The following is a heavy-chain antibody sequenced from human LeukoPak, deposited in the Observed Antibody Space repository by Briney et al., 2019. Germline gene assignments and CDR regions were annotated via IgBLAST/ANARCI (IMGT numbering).Heavy chain of an antibody. CDR1: GFTFSSYS. V-gene: IGHV3-21*01. CDR3: ARGRYYGSGSHDY. J-gene: IGHJ4*02. Sequence: GGSLRLSCAASGFTFSSYSMNWVRQAPGKGLEWVSSISSSSSYIYYADSVKGRFTISRDNAKNSLYLQMNSLRAQDTAVYYCARGRYYGSGSHDYWGQGPLVPVSS. D-gene: IGHD3-10*01. CDR2: ISSSSSYI.